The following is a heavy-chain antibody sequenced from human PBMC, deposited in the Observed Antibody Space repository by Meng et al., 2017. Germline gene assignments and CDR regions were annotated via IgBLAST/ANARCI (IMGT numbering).Heavy chain of an antibody. CDR1: GGSISSGGYY. D-gene: IGHD4-23*01. V-gene: IGHV4-31*03. J-gene: IGHJ4*02. Sequence: QGQLQGSGPGLVKPSQTLSLTCTVSGGSISSGGYYWSWIRQHPGKGLEWIGYIYYSGSTYYNPSLKSRVTISVDTSKNQFSLKLSSVTAADTAVYYCARDRGGGNDYFDYWGQGTLVTVSS. CDR2: IYYSGST. CDR3: ARDRGGGNDYFDY.